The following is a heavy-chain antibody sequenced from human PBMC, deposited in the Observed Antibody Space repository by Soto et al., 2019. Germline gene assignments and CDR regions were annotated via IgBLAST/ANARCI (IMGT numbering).Heavy chain of an antibody. D-gene: IGHD3-10*01. J-gene: IGHJ3*02. Sequence: ASVKVSCKASGYTFTSYGISWVRQAPGQGLDWMGWISAYNGNTNYAQKLQGRVTMATDTSTSIAYMELRSLRSDDTAVYYCARDRVLWFGELLPPDAFDIWGQGTMVTVSS. CDR3: ARDRVLWFGELLPPDAFDI. V-gene: IGHV1-18*01. CDR2: ISAYNGNT. CDR1: GYTFTSYG.